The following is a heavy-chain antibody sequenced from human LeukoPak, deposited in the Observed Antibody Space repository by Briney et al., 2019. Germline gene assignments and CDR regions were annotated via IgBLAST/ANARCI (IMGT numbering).Heavy chain of an antibody. J-gene: IGHJ6*03. CDR2: INTNTGNP. D-gene: IGHD3-22*01. CDR3: ARDHYYDSSGYHDPYYYYYYMDV. CDR1: GYTFTGHY. V-gene: IGHV7-4-1*02. Sequence: ASVKVSCKASGYTFTGHYMHWVRQAPGQGLEWMGWINTNTGNPTYAQGFTGRFVFSLDTSVSTAYLQISSLKAEDTAVYYCARDHYYDSSGYHDPYYYYYYMDVWGKGTTVTVSS.